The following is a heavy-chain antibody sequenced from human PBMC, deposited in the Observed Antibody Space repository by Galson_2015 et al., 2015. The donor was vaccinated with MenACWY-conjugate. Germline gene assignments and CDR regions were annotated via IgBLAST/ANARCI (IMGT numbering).Heavy chain of an antibody. J-gene: IGHJ3*02. D-gene: IGHD3-10*01. V-gene: IGHV3-30*18. CDR1: GFTFGSSG. Sequence: ALRLSYEASGFTFGSSGMDWVRQAPGKRPEWVADISGDGSKKFYADSLKGRFTIFRDNSKNTLYLHVDSLRSEDTALYYCAKEPFGSGPFEIWGRGTMVTVSS. CDR2: ISGDGSKK. CDR3: AKEPFGSGPFEI.